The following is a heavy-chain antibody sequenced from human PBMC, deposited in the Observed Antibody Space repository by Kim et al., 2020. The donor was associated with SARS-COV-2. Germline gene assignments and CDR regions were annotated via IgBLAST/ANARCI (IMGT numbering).Heavy chain of an antibody. D-gene: IGHD1-26*01. CDR2: NK. Sequence: NKKFSQKFQDRPTMTRDTSASTAYMDLSSLRSEDTAVYYCARYSGSYSLDFWGQGTLVTVSS. CDR3: ARYSGSYSLDF. V-gene: IGHV1-3*01. J-gene: IGHJ4*02.